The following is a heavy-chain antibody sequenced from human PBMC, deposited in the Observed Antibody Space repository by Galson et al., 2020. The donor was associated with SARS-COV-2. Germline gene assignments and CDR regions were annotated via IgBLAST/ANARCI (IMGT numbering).Heavy chain of an antibody. CDR1: GGSISSGDYY. V-gene: IGHV4-30-4*01. J-gene: IGHJ6*02. D-gene: IGHD3-10*01. Sequence: ETSETLSLTCPVSGGSISSGDYYWSWIRQPPGKGLEWIGYTYYSGSTYYNPSLKSRVTISVDTSKNQFSLKLSSVTAADTAVYYCARDTHFSSGSYYNPYYYYYGMDVWGQGTTVTVSS. CDR3: ARDTHFSSGSYYNPYYYYYGMDV. CDR2: TYYSGST.